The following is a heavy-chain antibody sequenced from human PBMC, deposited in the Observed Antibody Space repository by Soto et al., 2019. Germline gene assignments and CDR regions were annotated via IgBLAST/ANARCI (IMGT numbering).Heavy chain of an antibody. D-gene: IGHD2-15*01. CDR3: ARQIVVENEIYYYYGMDV. V-gene: IGHV4-39*01. Sequence: QLQLQESGPGLVKPSETLSLTCTVSGGSISSSSYYWGWIRQPPGKGLEWIGSIYYSGSTYYNPSLKSRVTISVDTSKNQFSLKLSSVTAADTAVYYCARQIVVENEIYYYYGMDVWGQGTTVTVSS. J-gene: IGHJ6*02. CDR1: GGSISSSSYY. CDR2: IYYSGST.